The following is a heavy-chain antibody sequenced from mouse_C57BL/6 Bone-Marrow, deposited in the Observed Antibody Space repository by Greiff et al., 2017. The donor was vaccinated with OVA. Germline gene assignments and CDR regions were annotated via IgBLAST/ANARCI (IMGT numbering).Heavy chain of an antibody. Sequence: VQLQQSGAELVRPGTSVKVSCKASGYAFTNYLIEWVKQRPGQGLEWIGVINPGSGGTNYNEKFKGKATLTADKSSSTAYMQLSSLTSEDSAVYFCARGDITTVVATDYWGQGTTLTVSS. D-gene: IGHD1-1*01. V-gene: IGHV1-54*01. CDR3: ARGDITTVVATDY. CDR1: GYAFTNYL. CDR2: INPGSGGT. J-gene: IGHJ2*01.